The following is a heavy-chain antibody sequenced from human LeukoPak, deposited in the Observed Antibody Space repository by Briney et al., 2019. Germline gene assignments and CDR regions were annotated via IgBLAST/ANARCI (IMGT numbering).Heavy chain of an antibody. D-gene: IGHD1-26*01. CDR1: GYTFTSYG. V-gene: IGHV1-2*02. Sequence: GASVKVSCKASGYTFTSYGISWVRQAPGQGLEWMGWINPNTGGTNYAQRFQGRVTMTRDTSISTAYMELSRLRSDDTAVYYCARADTSGSYYGYYYYYLDVWGKGTTVTVSS. CDR3: ARADTSGSYYGYYYYYLDV. J-gene: IGHJ6*03. CDR2: INPNTGGT.